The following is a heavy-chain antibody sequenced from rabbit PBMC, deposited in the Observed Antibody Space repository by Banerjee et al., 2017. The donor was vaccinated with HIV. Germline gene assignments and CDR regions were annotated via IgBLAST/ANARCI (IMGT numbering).Heavy chain of an antibody. V-gene: IGHV1S7*01. CDR2: ISSGGTP. J-gene: IGHJ4*01. D-gene: IGHD4-1*01. CDR3: ARVHTSGWGLEYFNL. CDR1: VFSLTSYS. Sequence: QLKESRGGLVQPGGSLKLSCKASVFSLTSYSLSWVRQAPGKGLEWIGWISSGGTPWFASWVNGRFTISRDNAQNSLYLQLNSLAAADTATYFCARVHTSGWGLEYFNLWGPGTLVTVS.